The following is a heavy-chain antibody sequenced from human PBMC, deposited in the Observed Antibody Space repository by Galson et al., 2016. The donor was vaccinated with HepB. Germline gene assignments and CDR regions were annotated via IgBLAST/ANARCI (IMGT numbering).Heavy chain of an antibody. CDR2: ISSSGTTT. CDR3: AKDPSWLQQGFKYYFDF. J-gene: IGHJ4*02. D-gene: IGHD5-24*01. CDR1: GFTLGSYP. Sequence: SLRLSCAASGFTLGSYPMTWVRQAPRKGLEWVSYISSSGTTTYYADSVKGRFTISRDNAKNTLYLQMNSPRPEDTAVYYCAKDPSWLQQGFKYYFDFWGQGTLVTVSS. V-gene: IGHV3-48*04.